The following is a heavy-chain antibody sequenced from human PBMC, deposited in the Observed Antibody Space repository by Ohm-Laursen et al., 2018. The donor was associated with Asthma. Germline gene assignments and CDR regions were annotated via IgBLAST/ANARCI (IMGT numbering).Heavy chain of an antibody. CDR3: ARGTYYDFWSGYFPYYYGMDV. J-gene: IGHJ6*02. Sequence: SDTLSLTCTVSGGSISSYYWSWIRQPPGKGLEWIGYIYYSGSTNYNPSLKSRVTISVDTSKNQFSLKLSSVTAADTAVYYCARGTYYDFWSGYFPYYYGMDVWGQGTTVTVSS. CDR2: IYYSGST. D-gene: IGHD3-3*01. V-gene: IGHV4-59*07. CDR1: GGSISSYY.